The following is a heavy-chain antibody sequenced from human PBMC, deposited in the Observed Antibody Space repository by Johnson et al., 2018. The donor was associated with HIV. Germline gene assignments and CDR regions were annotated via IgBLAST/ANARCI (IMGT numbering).Heavy chain of an antibody. CDR1: GFTFSSYA. CDR2: ISYDGSNK. Sequence: QVQLVESGGGVVQPGRFLRLSCAASGFTFSSYAMHWVRQAPGKGLEWVAVISYDGSNKYYADSVKGRFTISRDNSKNTLYLQMNSLRAEDTAVYYCAREEGVGDDYGGKSAFDIWGQGTMVTVSS. D-gene: IGHD4-23*01. CDR3: AREEGVGDDYGGKSAFDI. J-gene: IGHJ3*02. V-gene: IGHV3-30-3*01.